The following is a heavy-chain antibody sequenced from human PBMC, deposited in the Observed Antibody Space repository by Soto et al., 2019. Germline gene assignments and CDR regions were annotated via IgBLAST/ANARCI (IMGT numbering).Heavy chain of an antibody. D-gene: IGHD6-6*01. CDR1: GFTFSSYG. CDR3: AKDGGSSTNFDY. CDR2: ISYDGSNK. V-gene: IGHV3-30*18. J-gene: IGHJ4*02. Sequence: QVQLVESGGGVVQPGRSLRLSCAASGFTFSSYGMHWVRQAPGKGLEWVAVISYDGSNKYYADSVKGRFTISRDNSKNTLYLQMNSLRAEDTAVYYCAKDGGSSTNFDYWGQGTLVTVSS.